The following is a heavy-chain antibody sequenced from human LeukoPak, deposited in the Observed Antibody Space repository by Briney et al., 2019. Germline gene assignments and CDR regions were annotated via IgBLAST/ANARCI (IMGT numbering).Heavy chain of an antibody. CDR1: GGSISSGSYY. V-gene: IGHV4-61*02. D-gene: IGHD2-15*01. Sequence: SETLSLTCTVSGGSISSGSYYWSWIRQPAGKGLEWIGRIYTSGSTNYNPSLKSRVTISVDTSKNQFSLKLSSVTAADTAVYYCARDSVYCSGGSCRYFDYWGQGTLVTVSS. CDR3: ARDSVYCSGGSCRYFDY. J-gene: IGHJ4*02. CDR2: IYTSGST.